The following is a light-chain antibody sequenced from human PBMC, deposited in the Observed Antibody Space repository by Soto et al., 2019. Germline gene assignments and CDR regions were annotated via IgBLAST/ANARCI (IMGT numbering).Light chain of an antibody. CDR1: QGIGST. CDR2: GAS. CDR3: QRYNNWPLT. J-gene: IGKJ4*01. V-gene: IGKV3-15*01. Sequence: EIVMTQSPATLSVSPGERATLSCRASQGIGSTLAWYQQKPGQTPRLLIYGASTRATGVPARFSGSESGTEFTLTIHSLQSEDFAVYYCQRYNNWPLTFGGGTKVEIK.